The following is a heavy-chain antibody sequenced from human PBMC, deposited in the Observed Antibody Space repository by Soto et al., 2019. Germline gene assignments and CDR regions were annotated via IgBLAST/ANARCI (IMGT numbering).Heavy chain of an antibody. CDR1: GGSISSGGYS. CDR3: ARSRAGEDIVVVPAASRGNWFDP. CDR2: IYHSGST. Sequence: QLQLQESGSGLVKPSQTLSLTCAVSGGSISSGGYSWSWIRQPPGKGLEWIGYIYHSGSTYYNPSLKSRVTISVDRSKNQFSLKLSSVTAADTAVYYCARSRAGEDIVVVPAASRGNWFDPWGQGTLVTVSS. J-gene: IGHJ5*02. V-gene: IGHV4-30-2*01. D-gene: IGHD2-2*01.